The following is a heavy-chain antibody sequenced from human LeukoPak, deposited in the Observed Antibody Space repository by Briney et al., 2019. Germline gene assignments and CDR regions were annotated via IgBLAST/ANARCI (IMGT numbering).Heavy chain of an antibody. CDR1: GFTFSSYA. V-gene: IGHV3-53*01. CDR2: IYSGGST. J-gene: IGHJ4*02. D-gene: IGHD3-10*01. Sequence: TGGSLRLSCAASGFTFSSYAMSWVRQAPGKGLEWVSVIYSGGSTYYADSVKGRFTISRDNSKNTLYLQMNSLRAEDTAVYYCARGDYYGSGSLDYWGQGTLVTVSS. CDR3: ARGDYYGSGSLDY.